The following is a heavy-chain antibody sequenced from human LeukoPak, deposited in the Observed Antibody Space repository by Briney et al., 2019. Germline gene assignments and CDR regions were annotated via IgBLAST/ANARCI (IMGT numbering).Heavy chain of an antibody. J-gene: IGHJ5*02. Sequence: PSETLSLTCTVSGGSISSGDHYWTWIRQPAGKELEWIGRIHTTGRTNYNPSLKSRVYISVDTSKNQFSLELSSLTAADTAVYYCAREFDYEGVDPWGQGTLVTVSS. V-gene: IGHV4-61*02. CDR2: IHTTGRT. D-gene: IGHD4-17*01. CDR3: AREFDYEGVDP. CDR1: GGSISSGDHY.